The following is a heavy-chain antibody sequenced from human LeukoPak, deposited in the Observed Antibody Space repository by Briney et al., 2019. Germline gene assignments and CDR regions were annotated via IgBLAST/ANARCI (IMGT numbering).Heavy chain of an antibody. D-gene: IGHD3-22*01. CDR1: GGSISSSSYY. J-gene: IGHJ4*02. Sequence: NPSETLSLTCTVSGGSISSSSYYWGWIRQPPGKGLEWIGSIYYSGSTYYNPSLKSRVTISVDTSKNQFSLKLSSVTAADTAVYYCATETGQYYYDSSGYYPFDYWGQGTLVTVSS. CDR2: IYYSGST. V-gene: IGHV4-39*01. CDR3: ATETGQYYYDSSGYYPFDY.